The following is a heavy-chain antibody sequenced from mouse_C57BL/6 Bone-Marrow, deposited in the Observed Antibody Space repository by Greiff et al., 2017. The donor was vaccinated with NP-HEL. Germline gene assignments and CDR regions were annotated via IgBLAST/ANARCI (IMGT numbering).Heavy chain of an antibody. V-gene: IGHV14-3*01. CDR2: IDPANGNT. D-gene: IGHD1-1*01. Sequence: VQLQQSVAELVRPGASVKLSCTASGFNIKNTYMHWVKQRPEQGLEWIGRIDPANGNTKYAPKFQGKATITADTSSNTAYLQLSSLTSEDTAIYYGARITTVVAKDYYAMDYWGQGTSVTVSS. CDR3: ARITTVVAKDYYAMDY. J-gene: IGHJ4*01. CDR1: GFNIKNTY.